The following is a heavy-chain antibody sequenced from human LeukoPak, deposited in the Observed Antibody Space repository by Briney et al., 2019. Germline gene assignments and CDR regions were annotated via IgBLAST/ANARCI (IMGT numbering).Heavy chain of an antibody. Sequence: GGSLRLSCAAFGFTFSSYGMHWVRQAPGKGLEWVAFIRYDGSNKYYADSVKGRFTISRDNSKNTLYLQMNSLRAEDTAVYYCAKDNYYGSGSYPTPYYFDYWGQGTLVTVSS. D-gene: IGHD3-10*01. J-gene: IGHJ4*02. CDR1: GFTFSSYG. V-gene: IGHV3-30*02. CDR2: IRYDGSNK. CDR3: AKDNYYGSGSYPTPYYFDY.